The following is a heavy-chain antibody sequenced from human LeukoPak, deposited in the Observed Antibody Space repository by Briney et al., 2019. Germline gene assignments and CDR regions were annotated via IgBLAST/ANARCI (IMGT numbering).Heavy chain of an antibody. CDR1: GYTFTGYY. CDR2: INPNSGGT. D-gene: IGHD2-2*01. V-gene: IGHV1-2*06. J-gene: IGHJ5*02. Sequence: ASVKVSCKASGYTFTGYYMHWVRQAPGQGLEWMGRINPNSGGTNYAQKFQGRVTMTRDTSISTAYMELSRLRSDDTAVYYCARTRYCSSTSCYGEREYNWFVPWGQGTLVTVSS. CDR3: ARTRYCSSTSCYGEREYNWFVP.